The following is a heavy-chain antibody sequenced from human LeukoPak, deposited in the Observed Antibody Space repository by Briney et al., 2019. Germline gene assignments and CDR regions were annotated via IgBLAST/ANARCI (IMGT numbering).Heavy chain of an antibody. D-gene: IGHD3-22*01. J-gene: IGHJ4*02. CDR3: AKYFYYDSNAYYYFDY. CDR2: ISGSGGST. V-gene: IGHV3-23*01. Sequence: PGGSLRPSCSASGFTFSSYAMTWGRQAPGKVLEWVSAISGSGGSTYYADSVKGRFPISRDNSKNTLSLQMNSLRAEDTAIYYCAKYFYYDSNAYYYFDYWGQGTLVTVSS. CDR1: GFTFSSYA.